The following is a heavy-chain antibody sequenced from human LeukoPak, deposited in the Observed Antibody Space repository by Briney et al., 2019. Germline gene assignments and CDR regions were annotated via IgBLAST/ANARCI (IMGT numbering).Heavy chain of an antibody. D-gene: IGHD1-26*01. Sequence: SETLSLTCTVSGGSISSGSYYWSWIRQPAGKGLEWIGRIYTSGSTNYNLSLKSRVTISVDTSKNQFSLKLSSVTAADTAVYYCARANGSHRDAFDIWGQGTMVTVSS. CDR1: GGSISSGSYY. V-gene: IGHV4-61*02. CDR3: ARANGSHRDAFDI. J-gene: IGHJ3*02. CDR2: IYTSGST.